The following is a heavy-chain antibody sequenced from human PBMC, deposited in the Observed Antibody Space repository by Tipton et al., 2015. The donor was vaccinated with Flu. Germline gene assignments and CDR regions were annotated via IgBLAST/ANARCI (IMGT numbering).Heavy chain of an antibody. Sequence: TLSLTCAVYGGSFSGYFYLSWIRQPPGKGLEWIGEINHSGSTNYNPSLKGRISISGDTSKNQFSLKLTSVTAADTAIYYCAFKMATIFGIWESVDYWGQGSLVTVSS. J-gene: IGHJ4*02. V-gene: IGHV4-34*01. CDR3: AFKMATIFGIWESVDY. D-gene: IGHD5-24*01. CDR2: INHSGST. CDR1: GGSFSGYFY.